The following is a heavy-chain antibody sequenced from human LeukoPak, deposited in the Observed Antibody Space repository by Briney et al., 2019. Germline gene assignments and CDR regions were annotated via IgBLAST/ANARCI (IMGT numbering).Heavy chain of an antibody. CDR1: GFTFSSYG. J-gene: IGHJ4*02. V-gene: IGHV3-30*02. CDR2: IRYDGSNK. CDR3: AKDPGVVVECYFDY. D-gene: IGHD3-3*01. Sequence: GGSLRLSCAASGFTFSSYGMHWVRQAPGKGLEWVAFIRYDGSNKYYADSVKGRFTISRDNSKNTLYLQMNSLRAEDTAVYYCAKDPGVVVECYFDYWGQGTLVTVSS.